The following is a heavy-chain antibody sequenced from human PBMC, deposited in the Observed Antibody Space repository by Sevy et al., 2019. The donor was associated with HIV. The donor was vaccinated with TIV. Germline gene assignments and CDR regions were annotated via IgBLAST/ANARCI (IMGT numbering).Heavy chain of an antibody. D-gene: IGHD3-22*01. J-gene: IGHJ4*02. CDR3: ARFDYYDSSGYYYDY. CDR1: GGSISSYY. V-gene: IGHV4-59*01. CDR2: IYYSGST. Sequence: ETLSLTCTVSGGSISSYYWSWIRQPPGKGLEWIGYIYYSGSTNYNPSLKSRVTISVDTSKNQFSLKLSSVTAADTAVYYCARFDYYDSSGYYYDYWGQGTLVTVSS.